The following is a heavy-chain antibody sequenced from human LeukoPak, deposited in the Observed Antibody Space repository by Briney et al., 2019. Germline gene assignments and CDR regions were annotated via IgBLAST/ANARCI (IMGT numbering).Heavy chain of an antibody. CDR3: AKSVNSYYDWFDP. V-gene: IGHV3-21*01. J-gene: IGHJ5*02. Sequence: GGSLRLSCAASGFTFSSYSMNWVRQAPGKGLEWVSSINDNSRSIFYTDSLKGRFTVSRHNAKNSLYLQMNNLRAEDTAVYYCAKSVNSYYDWFDPWGQGTLVIVSS. CDR1: GFTFSSYS. D-gene: IGHD3-22*01. CDR2: INDNSRSI.